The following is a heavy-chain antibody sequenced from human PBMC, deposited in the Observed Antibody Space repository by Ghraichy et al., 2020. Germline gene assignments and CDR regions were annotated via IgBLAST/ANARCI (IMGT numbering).Heavy chain of an antibody. Sequence: SETLSLSCNVSGGSISSYFWSWIRQPTGKGLEWIGHISYSGDTNYNPSLKGRVTISLDASKNQFSLKLNSVTTADTAVYYCAAKVGATPPRPWGQGTLVTVSS. V-gene: IGHV4-59*01. CDR1: GGSISSYF. J-gene: IGHJ5*02. CDR2: ISYSGDT. D-gene: IGHD1-26*01. CDR3: AAKVGATPPRP.